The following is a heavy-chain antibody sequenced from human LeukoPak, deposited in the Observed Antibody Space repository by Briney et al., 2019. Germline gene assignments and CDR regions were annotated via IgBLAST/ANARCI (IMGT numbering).Heavy chain of an antibody. D-gene: IGHD3-3*01. V-gene: IGHV3-30-3*01. CDR1: GFTFSSYA. CDR2: ISHDGSSK. CDR3: ACSDHFFGYNYYGMDV. J-gene: IGHJ6*02. Sequence: GGSLRLSCAASGFTFSSYAMHWVRQAPGKGLEWVAVISHDGSSKFYADSVKGRYTISRDNSKNTLYLQMNSLRAEDTAVYYCACSDHFFGYNYYGMDVWGQGTTVTVSS.